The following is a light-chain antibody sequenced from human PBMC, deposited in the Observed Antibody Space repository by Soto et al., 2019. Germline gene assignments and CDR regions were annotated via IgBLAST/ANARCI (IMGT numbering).Light chain of an antibody. CDR3: MQRIEFPLT. J-gene: IGKJ4*01. Sequence: DIVMTQTPLSLPVTPGEPASISCGSSQSLLDSDDGNTYLDWYLQKPGQSPQLLIYTVSYRASGVPDRFSGSGSGTDSTLKISRVEAEDVGVYYCMQRIEFPLTFGGGTKVEIK. CDR1: QSLLDSDDGNTY. CDR2: TVS. V-gene: IGKV2-40*01.